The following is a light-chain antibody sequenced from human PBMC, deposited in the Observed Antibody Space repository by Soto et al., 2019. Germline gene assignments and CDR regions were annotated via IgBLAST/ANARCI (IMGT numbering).Light chain of an antibody. CDR2: DVN. CDR1: SSDVGGYNY. CDR3: CSYAGSYTFWV. J-gene: IGLJ3*02. V-gene: IGLV2-11*01. Sequence: QSALTQPRSVSGSPGQSVTISCTGTSSDVGGYNYVSWYQQYPGKAPKLMIYDVNKRPSGVPDRFSGSKSGNTASLTISVLQAEDEADYYRCSYAGSYTFWVFGGGTKLTVL.